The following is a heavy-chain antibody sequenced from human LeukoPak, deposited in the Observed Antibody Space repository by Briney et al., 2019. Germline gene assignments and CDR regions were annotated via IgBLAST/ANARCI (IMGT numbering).Heavy chain of an antibody. Sequence: PGGSLRLSCAASGFTFSSYEMNWVRQAPGKGLEGVSYISSSGSTIYYADSVKGRFTISRDNANNSLYLQINNLRAADTGVYYCARARHRSGWNFDCWGQGTLVTVSS. D-gene: IGHD6-19*01. CDR1: GFTFSSYE. V-gene: IGHV3-48*03. CDR3: ARARHRSGWNFDC. CDR2: ISSSGSTI. J-gene: IGHJ4*02.